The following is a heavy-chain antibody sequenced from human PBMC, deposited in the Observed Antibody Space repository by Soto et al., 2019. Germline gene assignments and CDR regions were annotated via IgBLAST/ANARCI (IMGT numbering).Heavy chain of an antibody. CDR2: ISSYGSST. CDR3: ARESCSGGSCYSGWFDP. J-gene: IGHJ5*02. Sequence: EVQLVESGGGLVQPGGSLRLSCAASGFTFSSYAMHWVRQAPGKGLEYVSAISSYGSSTYYANSVKGRFTISRDNSKNTLYLQMGSLRAEDMAVYYWARESCSGGSCYSGWFDPWGQGTLVTVSS. D-gene: IGHD2-15*01. CDR1: GFTFSSYA. V-gene: IGHV3-64*01.